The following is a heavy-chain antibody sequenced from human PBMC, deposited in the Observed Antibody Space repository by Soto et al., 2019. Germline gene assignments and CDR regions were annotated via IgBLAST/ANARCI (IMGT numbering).Heavy chain of an antibody. CDR3: ARARYSISSEGYYFDC. J-gene: IGHJ4*02. D-gene: IGHD6-6*01. V-gene: IGHV3-11*01. CDR2: ISSSGSTI. Sequence: GGSLRLSCAASGLTFSDYYMIWIRQAPGKGLEWVSYISSSGSTIYSADSVTGRFTISRDNAKNSLYLQMNSLRADDTAVYYCARARYSISSEGYYFDCWGQGTLVTVSS. CDR1: GLTFSDYY.